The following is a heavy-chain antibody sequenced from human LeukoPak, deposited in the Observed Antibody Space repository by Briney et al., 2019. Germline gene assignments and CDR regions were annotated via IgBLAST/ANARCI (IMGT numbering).Heavy chain of an antibody. CDR3: ARGRYCSADICSGGDAFDI. D-gene: IGHD2-15*01. Sequence: SETLSLTCTVSGGSINYYYWSWIRQPAGKGLEWIGRIYTRGSANYNPSLKSRVTVSVDTSKNQFSLKLSSVTAADTAVYYCARGRYCSADICSGGDAFDIWGQGTMVSVSS. J-gene: IGHJ3*02. V-gene: IGHV4-4*07. CDR2: IYTRGSA. CDR1: GGSINYYY.